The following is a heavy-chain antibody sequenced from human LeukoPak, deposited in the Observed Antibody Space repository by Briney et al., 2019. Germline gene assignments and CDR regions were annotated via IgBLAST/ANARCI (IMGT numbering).Heavy chain of an antibody. CDR2: ISYDGSNK. D-gene: IGHD5-24*01. J-gene: IGHJ4*02. CDR3: AREKEQMATIFDY. V-gene: IGHV3-30-3*01. CDR1: GFTFSSYA. Sequence: GGSLRLSCAASGFTFSSYAMHWVRQAPGKGLEWVAVISYDGSNKYYADSVKGRFTISRDNSKNTLYLQMNSLRAEDTAVYYCAREKEQMATIFDYWGQGTLVTVSS.